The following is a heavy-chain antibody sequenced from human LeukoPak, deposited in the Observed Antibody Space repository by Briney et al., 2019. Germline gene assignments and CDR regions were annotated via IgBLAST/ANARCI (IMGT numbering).Heavy chain of an antibody. CDR3: ARVSYYDYVWGSYREYYFDY. D-gene: IGHD3-16*02. V-gene: IGHV4-34*01. CDR2: IDHSGRT. CDR1: GASFSGFH. J-gene: IGHJ4*02. Sequence: SETLSLTCAVYGASFSGFHWSWIRQPPGKGLEWIGKIDHSGRTNYNPSLKSRVTISVDTSKNQFSLKLSSVTAADTAVYYCARVSYYDYVWGSYREYYFDYWGQGTLVTVSS.